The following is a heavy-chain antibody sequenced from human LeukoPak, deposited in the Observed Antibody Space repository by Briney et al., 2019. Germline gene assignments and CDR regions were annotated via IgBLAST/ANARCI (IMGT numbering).Heavy chain of an antibody. CDR3: AKDRSHDFWSGYYQAIDAFDI. V-gene: IGHV3-23*01. D-gene: IGHD3-3*01. Sequence: GGSLRLSCAASGFTFSSYAMSWVRQAPGKGLEWVSAISGSGGSTYYADSVKGRFTISRDNSKHTLYLQMNSLRADDTAVYYCAKDRSHDFWSGYYQAIDAFDIWGQGTMVTVSS. CDR2: ISGSGGST. CDR1: GFTFSSYA. J-gene: IGHJ3*02.